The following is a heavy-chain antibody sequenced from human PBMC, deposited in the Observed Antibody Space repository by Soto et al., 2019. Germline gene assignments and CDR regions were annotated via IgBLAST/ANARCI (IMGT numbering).Heavy chain of an antibody. CDR2: IYYSGST. CDR3: ARLLGQWLVPDYYYGMDV. CDR1: GGSISSSSYY. Sequence: PSETLSLTCTVSGGSISSSSYYWGWIRQPPGKGLEWIGSIYYSGSTYYNPSLKSRVTISVDTSKNQFSLKLSSVTAADTAVYYCARLLGQWLVPDYYYGMDVWGQGTTVTVSS. J-gene: IGHJ6*02. D-gene: IGHD6-19*01. V-gene: IGHV4-39*01.